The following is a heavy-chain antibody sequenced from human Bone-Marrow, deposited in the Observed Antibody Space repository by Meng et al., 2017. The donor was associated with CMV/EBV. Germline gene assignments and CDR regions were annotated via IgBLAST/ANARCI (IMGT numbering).Heavy chain of an antibody. CDR1: GYTFTGYY. CDR3: ARDRTARPIIAVPGYYYGMAV. D-gene: IGHD6-19*01. V-gene: IGHV1-69*05. Sequence: SVKVSCKASGYTFTGYYMHWVRQAPGQGLEWMGGTIPIFNTPNYAQKFQGRVTITTDESTTTAYMELSSLRSDDTAVYYCARDRTARPIIAVPGYYYGMAVWGQGNTVHVSS. J-gene: IGHJ6*02. CDR2: TIPIFNTP.